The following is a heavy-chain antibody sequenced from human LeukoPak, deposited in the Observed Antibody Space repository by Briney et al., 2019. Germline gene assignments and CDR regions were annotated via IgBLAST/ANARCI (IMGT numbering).Heavy chain of an antibody. CDR3: ARWSSTSCYDY. J-gene: IGHJ4*02. CDR1: GFTFSSYA. Sequence: GGSLRLSCAASGFTFSSYAMHWVRQAPGKGLEYVSAISTDGGSPYYANSVKGRFTISRDNSKNMLYLQMGSLRTEDMAVYYCARWSSTSCYDYWGQGTLVTVSS. D-gene: IGHD2-2*01. CDR2: ISTDGGSP. V-gene: IGHV3-64*01.